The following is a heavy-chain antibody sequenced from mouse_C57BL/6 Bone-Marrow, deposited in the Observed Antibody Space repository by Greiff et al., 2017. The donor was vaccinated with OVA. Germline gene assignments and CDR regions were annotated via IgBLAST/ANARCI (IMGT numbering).Heavy chain of an antibody. CDR1: GYTFTDYE. CDR2: IDPETGGT. Sequence: QVQLQQSGAELVRPGASVTLSCKASGYTFTDYEMHWVKQTPVHGLEWIGAIDPETGGTAYNQKFKGKAILTADKSSSTAYMELHSLTSEDSAFYYCTRDWFLFPWGQGTTLTVSS. CDR3: TRDWFLFP. D-gene: IGHD2-2*01. J-gene: IGHJ2*01. V-gene: IGHV1-15*01.